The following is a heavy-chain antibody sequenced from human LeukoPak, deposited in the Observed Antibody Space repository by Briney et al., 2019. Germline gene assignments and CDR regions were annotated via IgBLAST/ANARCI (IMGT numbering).Heavy chain of an antibody. CDR1: GFTFSSYE. V-gene: IGHV3-48*03. J-gene: IGHJ3*02. D-gene: IGHD1-1*01. CDR2: ISSSDSTM. Sequence: GGSLRLSCAVFGFTFSSYEMNWVRKAQGGGLEWLSYISSSDSTMSYADSVKGRFTISRDNARNSLFLQMNSLRAEDTAVYYCARPRTTQGGAFDIWGQGTMVTVSS. CDR3: ARPRTTQGGAFDI.